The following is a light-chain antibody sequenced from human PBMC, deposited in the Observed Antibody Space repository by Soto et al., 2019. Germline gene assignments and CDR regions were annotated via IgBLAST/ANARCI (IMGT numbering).Light chain of an antibody. V-gene: IGKV3-20*01. CDR2: GAS. CDR1: QSVSSSY. Sequence: EIVFTQSPGTLSLSPGERATLSCRASQSVSSSYLAWYQQKPGQAPRLLIYGASSRATGIPDMFSGSGSGTDFTLTISILEPEDFAVYYCQQYGSSPWTVGQGNKGDIK. J-gene: IGKJ1*01. CDR3: QQYGSSPWT.